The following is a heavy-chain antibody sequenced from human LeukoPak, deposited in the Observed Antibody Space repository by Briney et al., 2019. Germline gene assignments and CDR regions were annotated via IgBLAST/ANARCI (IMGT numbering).Heavy chain of an antibody. CDR3: ARVYGSGSRYFDY. CDR2: IYHSGST. D-gene: IGHD3-10*01. Sequence: SETLSLTCGVSGYSISSGYYWGWIRQPPGKGLDWIGIIYHSGSTFYNPSLKSRVTISVDTSKNQFSLKLSSVTAADTAVYYCARVYGSGSRYFDYWGQGTLVTVSS. V-gene: IGHV4-38-2*01. J-gene: IGHJ4*02. CDR1: GYSISSGYY.